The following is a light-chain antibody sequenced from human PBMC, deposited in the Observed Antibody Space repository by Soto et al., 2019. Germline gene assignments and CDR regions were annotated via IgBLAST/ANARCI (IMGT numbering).Light chain of an antibody. J-gene: IGKJ4*01. Sequence: EIVMTQSPATLSVSPGERATLSCRASQSVSSNLAWYQQKPGQAPRLLIYGASTRATGIPVRFSGSGSGTEFTLTISSLQSEDFAVYYCQQYNNWPQALTVGGGTKVDIK. CDR1: QSVSSN. V-gene: IGKV3-15*01. CDR3: QQYNNWPQALT. CDR2: GAS.